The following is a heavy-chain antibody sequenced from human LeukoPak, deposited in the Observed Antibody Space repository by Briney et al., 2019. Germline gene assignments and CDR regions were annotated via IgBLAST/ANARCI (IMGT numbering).Heavy chain of an antibody. J-gene: IGHJ4*02. CDR3: ANHLACGSTSCPPFDD. V-gene: IGHV3-23*01. D-gene: IGHD2-2*01. Sequence: PGGSLRLSCTTSGFTFSSYALSWVRQAPGKGLEWVSGIRVSGSTYYPDSVTGRFTISRDNSKNTLFLQMNSLRAEDTAVYYCANHLACGSTSCPPFDDWGQGTLVTVSS. CDR2: IRVSGST. CDR1: GFTFSSYA.